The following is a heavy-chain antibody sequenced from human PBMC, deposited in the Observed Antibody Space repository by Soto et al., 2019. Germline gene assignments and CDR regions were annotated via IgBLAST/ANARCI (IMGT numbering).Heavy chain of an antibody. CDR1: GGSFSGNY. Sequence: QVQLQQWGAGLLKPSETLSLTCAVYGGSFSGNYWCWIRQPPRQGLEWSGEINHSGSTNSNPYLSIPVNISEDKSKIQFSLIRGSVTAAYTAVYFCARGRWLRSAFDYWGQGTLVTVSS. CDR2: INHSGST. J-gene: IGHJ4*02. CDR3: ARGRWLRSAFDY. V-gene: IGHV4-34*01. D-gene: IGHD5-12*01.